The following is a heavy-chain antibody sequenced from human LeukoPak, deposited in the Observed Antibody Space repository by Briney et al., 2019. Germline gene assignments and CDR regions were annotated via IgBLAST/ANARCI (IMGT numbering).Heavy chain of an antibody. J-gene: IGHJ2*01. CDR1: GGSISSGGYY. Sequence: PSQTLSLTCTVSGGSISSGGYYWSWLRQPPGKGLEWIGYIYHSGSTYYNPSLKSRVTISVDRSKNQFSLKLSSVTAADTAVYYCARHGEDPVLPTGWYFDLWGRGTLVTVSS. CDR2: IYHSGST. D-gene: IGHD3-10*01. V-gene: IGHV4-30-2*01. CDR3: ARHGEDPVLPTGWYFDL.